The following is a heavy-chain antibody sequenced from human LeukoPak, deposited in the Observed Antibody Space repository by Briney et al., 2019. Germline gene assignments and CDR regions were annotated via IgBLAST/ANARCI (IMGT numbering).Heavy chain of an antibody. Sequence: SETLSLTCTVSGGSISSYYWSWIRQPAGKGLEWIGRIYTSGSTNYNPSLKSRVTMSVDTSKNQFSLKLSSVTATDTAVYYCAGDCSGGSCYSEGPWFDPWGQGTLVTVSS. D-gene: IGHD2-15*01. V-gene: IGHV4-4*07. CDR2: IYTSGST. CDR3: AGDCSGGSCYSEGPWFDP. CDR1: GGSISSYY. J-gene: IGHJ5*02.